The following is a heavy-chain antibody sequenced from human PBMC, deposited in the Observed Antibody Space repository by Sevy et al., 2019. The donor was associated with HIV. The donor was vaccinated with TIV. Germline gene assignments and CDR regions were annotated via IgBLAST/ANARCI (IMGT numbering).Heavy chain of an antibody. CDR1: GYTFTSFG. J-gene: IGHJ3*02. D-gene: IGHD3-22*01. V-gene: IGHV1-18*01. Sequence: ASVKVSCKTSGYTFTSFGISWVRQAPGQGLEWMGWIRTYNGNTNYAQKLQGRVTMTTDTSTNTAYMELRSLRSDDTAVYYCARGYYYSFDIWGQGTMVTVSS. CDR3: ARGYYYSFDI. CDR2: IRTYNGNT.